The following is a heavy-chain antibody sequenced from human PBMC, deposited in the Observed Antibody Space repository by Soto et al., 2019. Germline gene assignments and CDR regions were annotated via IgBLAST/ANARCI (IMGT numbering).Heavy chain of an antibody. V-gene: IGHV4-59*08. CDR3: ARGPTTATPEYYYYMDV. Sequence: SETLSLTCTVSGGSISSYYWSWIRQPPGKGLEWIGYIYYSGSTNYNPSLKSRVTISVDTSKNQFSLKLSSVTAADTAVYYCARGPTTATPEYYYYMDVWGKGTTVTVSS. J-gene: IGHJ6*03. CDR2: IYYSGST. CDR1: GGSISSYY. D-gene: IGHD2-2*01.